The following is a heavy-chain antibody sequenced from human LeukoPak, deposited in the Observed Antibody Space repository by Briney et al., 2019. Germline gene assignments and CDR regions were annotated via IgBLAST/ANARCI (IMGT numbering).Heavy chain of an antibody. CDR3: ARGDVLNAFDI. CDR2: FDPEDGET. CDR1: GYTLTELS. V-gene: IGHV1-24*01. D-gene: IGHD5/OR15-5a*01. J-gene: IGHJ3*02. Sequence: ASVKVSCKVSGYTLTELSMHWVRQAPGKGLEWMGGFDPEDGETIYAQKFQGRVTITRDTSASTAYMELSSLRSEDTAVYYCARGDVLNAFDIWGQGTMVTVSS.